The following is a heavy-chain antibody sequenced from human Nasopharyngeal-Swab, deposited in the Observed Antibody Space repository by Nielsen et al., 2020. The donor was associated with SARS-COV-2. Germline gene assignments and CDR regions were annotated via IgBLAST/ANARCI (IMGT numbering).Heavy chain of an antibody. V-gene: IGHV3-74*01. CDR1: GFAFSNYW. J-gene: IGHJ6*02. CDR2: VNQDGSRT. D-gene: IGHD2-8*01. CDR3: AREGEVMVYASMDV. Sequence: GGSLRLSCEVSGFAFSNYWMHWVRQAPGKGLVWVSRVNQDGSRTDYADSVRGRFTISRDNAKNTLYLQMNSLRAEDTAVYYCAREGEVMVYASMDVWGQGTTVTVSS.